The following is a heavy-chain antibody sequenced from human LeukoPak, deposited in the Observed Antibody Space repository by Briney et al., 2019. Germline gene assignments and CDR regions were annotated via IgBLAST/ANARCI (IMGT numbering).Heavy chain of an antibody. D-gene: IGHD2-2*01. V-gene: IGHV1-2*02. Sequence: ASVKVSCKASGYTFTGYYMHWVRQAPGQGLEWMGWINPNSGGTNYAQKFQGRVTMTRDTSISTAYMELSRLRSDDTAVYYCARVALSRSSTSYDYWGQGTLVTVSS. J-gene: IGHJ4*02. CDR3: ARVALSRSSTSYDY. CDR2: INPNSGGT. CDR1: GYTFTGYY.